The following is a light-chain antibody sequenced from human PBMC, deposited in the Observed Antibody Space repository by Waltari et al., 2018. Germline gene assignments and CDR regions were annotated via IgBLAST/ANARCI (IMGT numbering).Light chain of an antibody. CDR1: TSNIGNNY. Sequence: QSVLTHPPSASATPGQSVTISCSGSTSNIGNNYVYWYQQLLGAPPTLLVYRNDPRPSGVPDRFSGSKSDTSTSLTISGLRSEDEAEYYCASWDDSLSAYVFGTGTKVTVL. J-gene: IGLJ1*01. CDR2: RND. CDR3: ASWDDSLSAYV. V-gene: IGLV1-47*01.